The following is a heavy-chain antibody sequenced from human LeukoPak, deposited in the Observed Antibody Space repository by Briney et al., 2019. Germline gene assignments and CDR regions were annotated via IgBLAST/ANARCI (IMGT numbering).Heavy chain of an antibody. CDR2: MNPNSGNT. D-gene: IGHD4-17*01. V-gene: IGHV1-8*01. CDR1: GYTFSDYD. J-gene: IGHJ4*02. Sequence: ASVKVSCKASGYTFSDYDINWVRQATGQGLEWMGWMNPNSGNTGYTQKFQGRVTMTRNTSISTAYMELSSLRSDDTAVYYCASGYGDYSPDYWGQGTLVTVSS. CDR3: ASGYGDYSPDY.